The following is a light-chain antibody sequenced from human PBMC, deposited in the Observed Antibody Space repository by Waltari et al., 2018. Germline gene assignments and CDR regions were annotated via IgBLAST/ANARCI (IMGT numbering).Light chain of an antibody. CDR1: QSVSSS. J-gene: IGKJ2*01. V-gene: IGKV3-15*01. CDR3: QQYNDWPYT. CDR2: GAF. Sequence: EMVMTQSPATLSVSPGERATLSCRASQSVSSSLVWYQQKPGQAPRLLMYGAFTRATGIPDRFSGSGSGTDFTLTISSLQSEDFAVYYCQQYNDWPYTFGQGTKLEIK.